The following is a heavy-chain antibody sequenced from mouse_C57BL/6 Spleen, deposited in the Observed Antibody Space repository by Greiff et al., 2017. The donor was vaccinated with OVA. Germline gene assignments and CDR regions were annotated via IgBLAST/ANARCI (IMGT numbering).Heavy chain of an antibody. CDR1: GYTFTSYT. Sequence: QVQLQQSGAELARPGASVKMSCKASGYTFTSYTMHWVKQRPGQGLEWIGYINPSSGYTKYNQKFKDKATLTADKSSSTAYMQLSSLTSEDSAVYYCARERDDYDGLDYWGQGTTLTVSS. J-gene: IGHJ2*01. CDR2: INPSSGYT. CDR3: ARERDDYDGLDY. D-gene: IGHD2-4*01. V-gene: IGHV1-4*01.